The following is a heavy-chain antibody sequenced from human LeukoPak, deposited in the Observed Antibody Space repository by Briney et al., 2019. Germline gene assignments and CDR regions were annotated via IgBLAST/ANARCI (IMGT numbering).Heavy chain of an antibody. V-gene: IGHV3-74*01. D-gene: IGHD2-2*01. Sequence: HPGGSLRLSCAASGFSFSSAWMHWVRQAPGEGLVAVSRITSDGSTTWYADSVRGRFTISRDNAKNTLYLQMNSLRVDDTAVYYCARDWYYAIDYWGQGTLVTVSS. CDR1: GFSFSSAW. CDR2: ITSDGSTT. J-gene: IGHJ4*02. CDR3: ARDWYYAIDY.